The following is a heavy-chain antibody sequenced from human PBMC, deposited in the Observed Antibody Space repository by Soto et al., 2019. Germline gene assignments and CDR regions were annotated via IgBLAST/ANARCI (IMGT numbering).Heavy chain of an antibody. V-gene: IGHV4-34*01. CDR1: GGSFSGYY. CDR3: ARGPPYRSYCSGGSCYFDY. J-gene: IGHJ4*02. Sequence: SETLSLTCAVYGGSFSGYYWSWIRQPPGKGLEWIGEINHSGSTNYNPSLKSRVTISVDTSKNQFSLKLSSVTAADTAVYYCARGPPYRSYCSGGSCYFDYWGQGTLVTVSS. CDR2: INHSGST. D-gene: IGHD2-15*01.